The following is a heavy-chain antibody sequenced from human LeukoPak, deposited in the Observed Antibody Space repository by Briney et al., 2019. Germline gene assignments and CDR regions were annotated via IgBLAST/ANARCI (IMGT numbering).Heavy chain of an antibody. J-gene: IGHJ4*02. V-gene: IGHV3-30*18. CDR2: ISYDGSNK. Sequence: GRSLRLSCAASGFTFSSYGMHWVRQAPGKGLEWAAVISYDGSNKYYADSVKGRFTISRDNSKNTLYLQMNSLRAEDTAVYYCAKEHYYDSSGYYPSFDYWGQGTLVTVSS. CDR3: AKEHYYDSSGYYPSFDY. D-gene: IGHD3-22*01. CDR1: GFTFSSYG.